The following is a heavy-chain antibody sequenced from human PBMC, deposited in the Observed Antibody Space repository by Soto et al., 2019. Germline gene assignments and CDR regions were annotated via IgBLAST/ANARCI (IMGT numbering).Heavy chain of an antibody. D-gene: IGHD1-26*01. CDR2: IYATGDT. CDR3: VRDGTKNLRDRFEP. Sequence: PSQTLSLTCNVSGASLSRYYWSCIRQPPGKGLEWIGRIYATGDTDYNPSLKSRISMSVDMSKKQFSLTLRSVTAADTAIYYCVRDGTKNLRDRFEPWGRGILVTVSS. J-gene: IGHJ5*02. V-gene: IGHV4-4*07. CDR1: GASLSRYY.